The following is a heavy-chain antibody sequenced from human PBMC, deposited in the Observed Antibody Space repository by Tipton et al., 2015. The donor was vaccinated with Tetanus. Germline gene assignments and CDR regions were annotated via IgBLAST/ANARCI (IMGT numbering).Heavy chain of an antibody. Sequence: QSGAEVKEPGASLKISCKASGFAFDTYHMHWVRQAPGQGLEWMGIINPKGSTTGYSQKFQGRFTMTRDTSTSTLFMELTSLTSDDTAVYFCARGFYYMDVWGQGTTVTVSS. V-gene: IGHV1-46*02. CDR2: INPKGSTT. J-gene: IGHJ6*03. CDR1: GFAFDTYH. CDR3: ARGFYYMDV.